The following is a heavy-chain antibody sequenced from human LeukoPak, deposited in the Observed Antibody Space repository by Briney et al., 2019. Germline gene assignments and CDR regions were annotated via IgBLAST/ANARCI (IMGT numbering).Heavy chain of an antibody. V-gene: IGHV4-4*02. Sequence: PSGTLSLTCAVSGGSISSSNWWSWVRQPPGKGLEWIGEIYHSGSTNYNPSLKSRVTISVDTSNNQFSLKLSSVTAADTAVYYCARESSGWYDQYFQHWGQGTLVTVSS. CDR2: IYHSGST. J-gene: IGHJ1*01. D-gene: IGHD6-19*01. CDR3: ARESSGWYDQYFQH. CDR1: GGSISSSNW.